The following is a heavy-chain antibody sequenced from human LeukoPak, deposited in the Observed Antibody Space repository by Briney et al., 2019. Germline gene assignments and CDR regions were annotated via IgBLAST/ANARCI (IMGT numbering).Heavy chain of an antibody. J-gene: IGHJ4*02. Sequence: SETLSLTCTVSGGSISSYYWSWIRQPPGKGLEWIGYIYYSGSTNYNPSLKRRVTISVDTSKNQFSLKLSFVTAADTAVYYCARVGYSSSWYLAGWGQGTLVTVSS. CDR2: IYYSGST. D-gene: IGHD6-13*01. CDR3: ARVGYSSSWYLAG. CDR1: GGSISSYY. V-gene: IGHV4-59*01.